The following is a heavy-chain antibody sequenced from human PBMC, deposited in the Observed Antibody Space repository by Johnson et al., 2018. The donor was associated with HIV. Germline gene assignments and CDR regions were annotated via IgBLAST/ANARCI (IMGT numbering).Heavy chain of an antibody. CDR3: ARAYTYGAFDI. CDR2: ISNTAISI. Sequence: QMLLVESGGGLVKPGGSLRLSCAASGFTFSDHYMTWIRQAPGKGLEWVSSISNTAISIYYGASVKGRFTISRDNAKHSLYLQMNSLRAEDTAVYYCARAYTYGAFDIWGQGTTVTISS. CDR1: GFTFSDHY. D-gene: IGHD5-18*01. V-gene: IGHV3-11*04. J-gene: IGHJ3*02.